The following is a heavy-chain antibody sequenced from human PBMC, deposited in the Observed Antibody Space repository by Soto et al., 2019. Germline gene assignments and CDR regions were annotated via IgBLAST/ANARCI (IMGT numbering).Heavy chain of an antibody. CDR1: GFTFSSYW. CDR3: ARDRGYDAHDYYYNAMDV. Sequence: GGSLRLSCAASGFTFSSYWMHWVRQAPGKGLVWVSRMNEDGGTTDYADSVKGRFTISRDNAKNSLYLQMNSLRAEDTAVYYCARDRGYDAHDYYYNAMDVWGQGTTVTVSS. V-gene: IGHV3-74*01. D-gene: IGHD3-10*01. J-gene: IGHJ6*02. CDR2: MNEDGGTT.